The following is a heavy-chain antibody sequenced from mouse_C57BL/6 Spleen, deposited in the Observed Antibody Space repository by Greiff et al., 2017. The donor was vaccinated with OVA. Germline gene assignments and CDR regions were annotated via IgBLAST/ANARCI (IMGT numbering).Heavy chain of an antibody. CDR3: ARHPLGYYYFDY. J-gene: IGHJ2*01. D-gene: IGHD2-3*01. CDR2: ISGGGGNT. Sequence: EVKVVESGGGLVKPGGSLKLSCAASGFTFSSYTMSWVRQTPGKRLEWVATISGGGGNTYYPDSVKGRFTISGDHSKNTLYLQRSSLRSEETALYYCARHPLGYYYFDYWGQGTTLTVSS. V-gene: IGHV5-9*01. CDR1: GFTFSSYT.